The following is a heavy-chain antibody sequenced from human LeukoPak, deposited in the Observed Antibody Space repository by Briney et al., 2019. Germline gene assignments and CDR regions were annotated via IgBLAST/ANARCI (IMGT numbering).Heavy chain of an antibody. CDR3: ARGLISGGRHDVSVI. CDR2: INHSGST. CDR1: GVFFSGSY. V-gene: IGHV4-34*01. D-gene: IGHD1-26*01. Sequence: PSETLSLTCAVYGVFFSGSYCSSTRQPPGKWLECIGEINHSGSTNSNPPRKSPVTTPVDTSKKQFSLKLSYVTAGDPPLFFWARGLISGGRHDVSVILGEGGMVTVSS. J-gene: IGHJ3*02.